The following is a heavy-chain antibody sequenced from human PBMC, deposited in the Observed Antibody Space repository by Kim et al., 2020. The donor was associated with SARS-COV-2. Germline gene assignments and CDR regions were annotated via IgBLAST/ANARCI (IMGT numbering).Heavy chain of an antibody. D-gene: IGHD5-18*01. Sequence: GGSLRLSCAASGFTFSDYYMSWIRQAPGKGLEWVSYISSSSSYTNYADSVKGRFTISRDNAKNSLYLQMNSLRAEDTAVYYCARDASSRGRGYALVYYYYGMDVWGQGTTVTVSS. J-gene: IGHJ6*02. V-gene: IGHV3-11*06. CDR2: ISSSSSYT. CDR1: GFTFSDYY. CDR3: ARDASSRGRGYALVYYYYGMDV.